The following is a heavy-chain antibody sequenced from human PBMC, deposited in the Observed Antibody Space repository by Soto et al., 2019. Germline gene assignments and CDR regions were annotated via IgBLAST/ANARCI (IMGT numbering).Heavy chain of an antibody. CDR1: GGSISSSSYY. CDR2: IYYSGST. CDR3: ARQMWIQPSYYYYYGMDV. Sequence: SETLSLTCTVSGGSISSSSYYWGWIRQPPGKGLEWIGSIYYSGSTYYNPSLKSRVTISVDTSKNQFSLKLSSVTAADTAVYYCARQMWIQPSYYYYYGMDVWGQGTTVTVSS. J-gene: IGHJ6*02. D-gene: IGHD5-18*01. V-gene: IGHV4-39*01.